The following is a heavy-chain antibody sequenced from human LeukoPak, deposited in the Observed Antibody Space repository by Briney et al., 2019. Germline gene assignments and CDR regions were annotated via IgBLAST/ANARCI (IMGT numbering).Heavy chain of an antibody. V-gene: IGHV4-39*01. D-gene: IGHD3-10*01. CDR3: ARHSGSGSLSRPFDP. Sequence: SETLSLTCTVSGDSVTSGTFYWAWLRQPPGKGLEWIVTVYYTGSTYYNPSLKSRVTISMDTSKNQFSLDLRSVVAPDTAVYYCARHSGSGSLSRPFDPWGQGTLVTVSS. CDR2: VYYTGST. CDR1: GDSVTSGTFY. J-gene: IGHJ5*02.